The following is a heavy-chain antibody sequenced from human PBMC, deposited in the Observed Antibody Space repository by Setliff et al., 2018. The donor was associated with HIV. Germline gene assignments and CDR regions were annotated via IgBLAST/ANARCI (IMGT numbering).Heavy chain of an antibody. J-gene: IGHJ4*02. CDR2: ISSSSSYI. CDR3: AKRVRATHGYYFDY. CDR1: GFTFSSYS. D-gene: IGHD2-21*01. Sequence: GGSLRLSCAASGFTFSSYSMNWVRQAPGKGLEWVSSISSSSSYIYYADSVKGRFTISRDNAKNSLYLQMNSLRAEDTAVYYCAKRVRATHGYYFDYWGPGTLVTVSS. V-gene: IGHV3-21*04.